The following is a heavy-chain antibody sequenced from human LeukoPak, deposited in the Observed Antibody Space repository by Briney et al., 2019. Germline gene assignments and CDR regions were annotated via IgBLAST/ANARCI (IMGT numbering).Heavy chain of an antibody. D-gene: IGHD3-3*01. J-gene: IGHJ6*02. CDR3: AESYDFWSGYYIR. V-gene: IGHV1-46*01. Sequence: ASVTVSCTASGYTFTSYYMHWVRQAPGQGLEWMGIINPSGGSTSYAQKFQGRVTMTRDTSTSTVYMELSSLRSEDTAVYYCAESYDFWSGYYIRWGQGTTVTVSS. CDR2: INPSGGST. CDR1: GYTFTSYY.